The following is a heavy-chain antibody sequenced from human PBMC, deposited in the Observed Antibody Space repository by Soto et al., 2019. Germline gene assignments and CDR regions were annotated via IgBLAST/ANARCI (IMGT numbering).Heavy chain of an antibody. CDR2: IYYSGST. V-gene: IGHV4-30-4*01. J-gene: IGHJ6*02. CDR1: GGSISSGDYY. CDR3: ARVGFGELLAHGMDV. D-gene: IGHD3-10*01. Sequence: QVQLQESGPGLVKPSQTLSLTCTVSGGSISSGDYYWSWIRQPPGKGLKWIGYIYYSGSTYYNPSLKSRVTISVDTSKNQFSLKLSSVTAADTAVYYCARVGFGELLAHGMDVWGQGTTVTVSS.